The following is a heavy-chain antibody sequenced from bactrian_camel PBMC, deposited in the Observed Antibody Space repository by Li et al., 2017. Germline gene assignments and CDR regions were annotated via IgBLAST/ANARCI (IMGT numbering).Heavy chain of an antibody. V-gene: IGHV3S53*01. CDR3: AVGVEACRAYRDYPLALGY. CDR1: ANLDGAYC. Sequence: VQLVESGGGSVQVGGSLTLSCVTTANLDGAYCMGWFRQGPGKEHEKIADIDSYGSTSVADSAKGRFRIAQDNSKNTVYLQMNSLKPEDTAMYYCAVGVEACRAYRDYPLALGYWGQGTQVTVS. D-gene: IGHD1*01. CDR2: IDSYGST. J-gene: IGHJ6*01.